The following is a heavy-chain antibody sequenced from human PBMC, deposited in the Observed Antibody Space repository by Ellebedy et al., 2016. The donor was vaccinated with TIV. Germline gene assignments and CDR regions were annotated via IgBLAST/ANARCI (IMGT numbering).Heavy chain of an antibody. CDR2: ISGSGGST. CDR3: AKEGGYYDILTGYYG. V-gene: IGHV3-23*01. Sequence: GGSLRLSXAASGFTFSSYAMSWVRQAPGKGLEWVSAISGSGGSTYYADSVKGRFTISRDNSKNTLYLQMNSLRAEDTAVYYCAKEGGYYDILTGYYGWGQGTLVTVSS. CDR1: GFTFSSYA. D-gene: IGHD3-9*01. J-gene: IGHJ4*02.